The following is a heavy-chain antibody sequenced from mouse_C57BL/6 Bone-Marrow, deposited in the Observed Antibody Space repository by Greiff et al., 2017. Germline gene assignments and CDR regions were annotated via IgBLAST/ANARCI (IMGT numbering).Heavy chain of an antibody. J-gene: IGHJ4*01. CDR3: ARRGYYYGSSPYYYAMDY. D-gene: IGHD1-1*01. Sequence: QVQLKESGPGLVQPSQSLSITCTVSGFSLTSYGVHWVRQSPGKGLEWLGVIWSGGSTDYNAAFISRLSISKDNSKSQVFFKMNSLQADDTAIYYCARRGYYYGSSPYYYAMDYWGQGTSVTVSS. CDR2: IWSGGST. CDR1: GFSLTSYG. V-gene: IGHV2-2*01.